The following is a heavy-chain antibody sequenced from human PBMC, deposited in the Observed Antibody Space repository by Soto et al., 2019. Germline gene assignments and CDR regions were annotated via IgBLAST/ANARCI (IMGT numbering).Heavy chain of an antibody. CDR3: ARTYYDSSGYQTIDWYFDL. CDR1: GGTFSNYA. CDR2: IIPIFGTA. V-gene: IGHV1-69*12. D-gene: IGHD3-22*01. J-gene: IGHJ2*01. Sequence: HVQLVQSGAEVKKPGSSVKVSCKASGGTFSNYAISWVRQAPGQGLEWMGGIIPIFGTANYAQKFQGRVTITADESTSTAYMELSSLRSEDTAVYYCARTYYDSSGYQTIDWYFDLWGRGTLVTVSS.